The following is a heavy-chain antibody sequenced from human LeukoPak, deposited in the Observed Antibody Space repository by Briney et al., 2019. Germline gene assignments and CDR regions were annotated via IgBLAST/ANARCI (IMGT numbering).Heavy chain of an antibody. D-gene: IGHD3-22*01. CDR1: GGSISSGGYY. V-gene: IGHV4-39*07. Sequence: PSETLSLTCTVSGGSISSGGYYWSWIRQPPGKGLEWIGEINHSGSTNYNPSLKSRVTISVDTSKNQFSLKLSSVTAADTAVYYCARGRGYYDSSGYYHYFDYWGQGTLVTVSS. CDR2: INHSGST. J-gene: IGHJ4*02. CDR3: ARGRGYYDSSGYYHYFDY.